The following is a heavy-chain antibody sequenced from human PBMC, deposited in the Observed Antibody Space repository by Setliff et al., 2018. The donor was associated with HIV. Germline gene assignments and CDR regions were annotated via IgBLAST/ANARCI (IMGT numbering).Heavy chain of an antibody. Sequence: GSLRLSCAASGFTFSSYEMNWVRQAPGKGLEWVSYISSSGSTIYYADSVKGRFTISRDNAKNSLYLQMNSLRAEDTAVYYCARAPYSSSPGDYYYYMDVWGKGTTVTVSS. CDR2: ISSSGSTI. J-gene: IGHJ6*03. V-gene: IGHV3-48*03. CDR1: GFTFSSYE. CDR3: ARAPYSSSPGDYYYYMDV. D-gene: IGHD6-13*01.